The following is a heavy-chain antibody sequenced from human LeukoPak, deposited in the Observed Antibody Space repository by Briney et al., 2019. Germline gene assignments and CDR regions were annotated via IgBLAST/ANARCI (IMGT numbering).Heavy chain of an antibody. CDR1: GFTLNSYI. CDR3: ARAYGGLIDY. D-gene: IGHD3-16*01. CDR2: ISFDGRDK. Sequence: GRSLRLSCEASGFTLNSYIMHWVRQAPGKVLEWVALISFDGRDKQYADSVKGRFTISKDNSKNTLYLQMNSLSGDDTSMYFCARAYGGLIDYWGQGTLVTVSS. V-gene: IGHV3-30*04. J-gene: IGHJ4*02.